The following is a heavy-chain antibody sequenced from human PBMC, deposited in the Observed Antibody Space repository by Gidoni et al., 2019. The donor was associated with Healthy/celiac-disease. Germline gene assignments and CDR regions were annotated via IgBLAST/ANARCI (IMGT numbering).Heavy chain of an antibody. D-gene: IGHD1-26*01. V-gene: IGHV3-23*01. CDR2: ISGSGGST. Sequence: EVQLLESGGGLVQPGGSLRLSCAASGFTFSSYAMSWVRQAPGKGLEWVSAISGSGGSTYYADSVKGRFTISRDNSKNTLYLQMNSLRAEDTAVYYCAKGMIVGATFVLGAFDIWGQGTMVTVSS. CDR3: AKGMIVGATFVLGAFDI. CDR1: GFTFSSYA. J-gene: IGHJ3*02.